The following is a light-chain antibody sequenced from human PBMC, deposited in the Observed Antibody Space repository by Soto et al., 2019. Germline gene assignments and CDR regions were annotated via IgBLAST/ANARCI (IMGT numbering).Light chain of an antibody. CDR2: GVK. J-gene: IGLJ1*01. Sequence: QSVLTQPASVSGSPGQSITISCTGSGRDIGAYDYVSWYQQHPGKAPKLIIYGVKNRPSGVSNRFSASKSAFTASLTISGLQTEDEADYYCSLYTTSYFYVFGPGTKLTVL. V-gene: IGLV2-14*01. CDR3: SLYTTSYFYV. CDR1: GRDIGAYDY.